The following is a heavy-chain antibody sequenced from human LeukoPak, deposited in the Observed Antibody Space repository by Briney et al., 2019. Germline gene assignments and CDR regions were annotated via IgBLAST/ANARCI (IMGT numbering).Heavy chain of an antibody. V-gene: IGHV1-18*04. D-gene: IGHD1-26*01. J-gene: IGHJ4*02. CDR2: INTYNGNT. CDR1: GYSFSDFP. Sequence: ASVKVSCKASGYSFSDFPVHWVRQAPGQGLEWMGWINTYNGNTNYAQKLQGRVTITTDTSTSTAYMELRSLRSDDTAVFYCARDLVDGVGAPGAYWGQGALVTVSS. CDR3: ARDLVDGVGAPGAY.